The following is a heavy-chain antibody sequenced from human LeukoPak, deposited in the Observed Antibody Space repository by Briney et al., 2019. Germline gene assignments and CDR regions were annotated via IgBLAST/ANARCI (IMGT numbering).Heavy chain of an antibody. CDR2: INHSGST. Sequence: PSETLSLTCAVYGGSFSDYYWSWIRQPPGKGXXWIGEINHSGSTNYNPSLKSRVTISVDTSKNQFSLKLSSVTAADTAVYYCASRYTSAWYYFYYYMDVWGKGTTVTVSS. V-gene: IGHV4-34*01. CDR1: GGSFSDYY. J-gene: IGHJ6*03. CDR3: ASRYTSAWYYFYYYMDV. D-gene: IGHD6-25*01.